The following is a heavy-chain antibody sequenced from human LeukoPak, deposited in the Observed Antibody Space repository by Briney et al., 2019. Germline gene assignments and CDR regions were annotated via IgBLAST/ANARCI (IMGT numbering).Heavy chain of an antibody. CDR3: AREPEADYGDAYFDY. CDR2: IWYDGSNK. D-gene: IGHD4-17*01. V-gene: IGHV3-33*08. CDR1: EFPFSNYG. J-gene: IGHJ4*02. Sequence: GGSLRLSCAASEFPFSNYGMHWVRQAPGKGLEWVAVIWYDGSNKYYADSVKGRFTISRDNSKNTLYLQMNSLRAEDTAVYYCAREPEADYGDAYFDYWGQGTLVTVSS.